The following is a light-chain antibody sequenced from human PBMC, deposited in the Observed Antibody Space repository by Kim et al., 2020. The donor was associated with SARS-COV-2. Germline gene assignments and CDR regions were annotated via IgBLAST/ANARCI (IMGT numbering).Light chain of an antibody. V-gene: IGKV4-1*01. J-gene: IGKJ1*01. CDR1: QSVLHSANNN. CDR3: RQYYAIPWT. Sequence: DIVMTQSPDSLAVSLGERATITCKSSQSVLHSANNNLAWYQQKPGQPPKLLIYWASTRESGVPDRISGSGSGTDFTLTITSLQAEDVALYYCRQYYAIPWTFGQGTKVDIK. CDR2: WAS.